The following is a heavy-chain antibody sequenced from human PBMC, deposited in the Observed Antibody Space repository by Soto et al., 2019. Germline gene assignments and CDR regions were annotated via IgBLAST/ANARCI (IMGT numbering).Heavy chain of an antibody. V-gene: IGHV4-31*03. Sequence: QVQLQESGPGLVKPSQTLSLTCTVSGGSISSGGYYWSWIRRHPGKGLEWIGYIYYSGSTYYNPSLKSRVTISVDTSKIQFSLKLSSVTAADTAVYYCARAGGYGSGSYYLPIWGQGTLVTVSS. CDR3: ARAGGYGSGSYYLPI. J-gene: IGHJ4*02. CDR1: GGSISSGGYY. D-gene: IGHD3-10*01. CDR2: IYYSGST.